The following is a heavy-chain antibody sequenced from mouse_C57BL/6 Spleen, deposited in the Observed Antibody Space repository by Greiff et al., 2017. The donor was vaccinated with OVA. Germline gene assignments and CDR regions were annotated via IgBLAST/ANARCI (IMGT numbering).Heavy chain of an antibody. J-gene: IGHJ2*01. V-gene: IGHV1-69*01. Sequence: VKLQQPGAELVMPGASVKLSCKASGYTFTSYWMHWVKQRPGQGLEWIGEIDPYDSYTNYNQKFKGKSTLTVDKSSSTAYMHLSSLTSEDSAVYYCARYQYYFDYWGQGTTLTVSS. CDR3: ARYQYYFDY. CDR1: GYTFTSYW. CDR2: IDPYDSYT.